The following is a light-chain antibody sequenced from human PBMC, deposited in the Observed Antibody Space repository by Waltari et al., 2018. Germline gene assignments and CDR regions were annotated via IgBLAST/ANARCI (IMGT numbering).Light chain of an antibody. CDR3: LLSFSGTVV. CDR2: DVG. V-gene: IGLV7-46*01. CDR1: TGPVTVTHY. J-gene: IGLJ2*01. Sequence: QDVVTQEPSVTVSAGGTVTLTCGSTTGPVTVTHYPPWFQQKPGQAPKTMISDVGNKHSWTPARFSASLIGGKAALTLSGAQFEDEADYYCLLSFSGTVVFGGGTRLTVL.